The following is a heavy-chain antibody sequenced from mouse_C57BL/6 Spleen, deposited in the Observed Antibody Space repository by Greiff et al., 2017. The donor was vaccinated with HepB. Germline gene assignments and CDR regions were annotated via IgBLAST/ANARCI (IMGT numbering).Heavy chain of an antibody. V-gene: IGHV5-12*01. D-gene: IGHD1-1*01. CDR3: ARRGGLYGSSYGYFDV. CDR1: GFTFSDYY. J-gene: IGHJ1*03. Sequence: EVKLQESGGGLVQPGGSLKLSCAASGFTFSDYYMYWVRQTPEKRLEWVAYISNGGGSTYYPDTVKGRFTISRDNAKNTLYLQMSRLKSEDTAMYYCARRGGLYGSSYGYFDVWGTGTTVTVSS. CDR2: ISNGGGST.